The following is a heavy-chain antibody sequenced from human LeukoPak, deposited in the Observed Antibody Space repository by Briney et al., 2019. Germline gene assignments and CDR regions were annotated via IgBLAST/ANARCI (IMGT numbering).Heavy chain of an antibody. Sequence: SVKVSCKASGYTFTNYGISWVRQAPGQGLEWMGGIIPIFGTANYAQKSQGRVTIPADESTSTAYMELSSLRSEDTAVYYCALYGERRSPSRTLDYWGQGTLVTVSS. V-gene: IGHV1-69*13. CDR1: GYTFTNYG. CDR2: IIPIFGTA. CDR3: ALYGERRSPSRTLDY. J-gene: IGHJ4*02. D-gene: IGHD4-17*01.